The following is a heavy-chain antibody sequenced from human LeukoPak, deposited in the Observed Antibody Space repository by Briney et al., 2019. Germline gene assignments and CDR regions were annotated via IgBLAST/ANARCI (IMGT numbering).Heavy chain of an antibody. D-gene: IGHD1-26*01. V-gene: IGHV3-74*01. J-gene: IGHJ4*02. CDR1: GFTFNSYW. CDR3: AKDKGWQLPFDY. CDR2: INPDGSWT. Sequence: QAGGSLRLSCAASGFTFNSYWMVWFRQAPGKGLVWVSCINPDGSWTLHADSVKGRFTISRGNSKNTLYLQLNILRADDTAVYFCAKDKGWQLPFDYWGQGTLVTVSS.